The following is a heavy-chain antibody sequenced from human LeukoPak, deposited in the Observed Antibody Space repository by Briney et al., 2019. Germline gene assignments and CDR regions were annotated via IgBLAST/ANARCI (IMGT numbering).Heavy chain of an antibody. CDR2: IHYSGST. CDR1: GNSIRSYY. D-gene: IGHD3-22*01. CDR3: ATELYYYDSSGTITYY. J-gene: IGHJ4*02. V-gene: IGHV4-59*12. Sequence: ASETLSLTCTVSGNSIRSYYWSWIRQSPGKGLEWPGYIHYSGSTNYNPSLKSRVTISVDTSKNQFSLKLSSVTAADTAVYYCATELYYYDSSGTITYYWGQGTLVTVSS.